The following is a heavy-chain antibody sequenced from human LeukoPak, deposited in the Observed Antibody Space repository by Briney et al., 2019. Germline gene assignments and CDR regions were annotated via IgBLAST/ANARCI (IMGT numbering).Heavy chain of an antibody. J-gene: IGHJ6*03. CDR1: GYSFTSYG. CDR3: ARASSSRVFGVVIPQGYYYMDV. CDR2: ISAYNGNT. D-gene: IGHD3-3*01. V-gene: IGHV1-18*01. Sequence: ASVKVSCKASGYSFTSYGISWVRQAPGQGLEWMGWISAYNGNTNYAQKLQGRVTMTTDTSTSTAYMELRSLRSDDTAVYYCARASSSRVFGVVIPQGYYYMDVWGKGTTVTVSS.